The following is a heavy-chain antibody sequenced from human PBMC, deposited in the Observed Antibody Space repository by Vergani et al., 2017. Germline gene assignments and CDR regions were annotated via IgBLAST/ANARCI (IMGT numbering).Heavy chain of an antibody. J-gene: IGHJ4*02. V-gene: IGHV4-34*01. Sequence: QVQLQQWGAGLLKPSETLSLTCAVYGGSFSGYYWSWILQPPGKGLEWIGEINHSGSTNYNPSLKSRVTISVDTSKNQFSLKLVSVTAADTAVYYCARGWVSGWYGELGYWGQGTLVTVSS. CDR1: GGSFSGYY. CDR3: ARGWVSGWYGELGY. D-gene: IGHD6-19*01. CDR2: INHSGST.